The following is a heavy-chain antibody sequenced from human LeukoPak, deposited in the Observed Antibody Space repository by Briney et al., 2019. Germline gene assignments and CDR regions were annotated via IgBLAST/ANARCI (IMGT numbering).Heavy chain of an antibody. CDR1: GGSISSSSYY. Sequence: SETLSLTCTVSGGSISSSSYYWNWIRQPPGKGLEWIGYIYHSGITNYNPSLKSRVTISIDRSKNQFSLKLSSVSAADTAVYYCARGGSQQNYHYNYMDVWGKGTTVTVSS. CDR2: IYHSGIT. V-gene: IGHV4-30-2*01. CDR3: ARGGSQQNYHYNYMDV. J-gene: IGHJ6*03. D-gene: IGHD1-26*01.